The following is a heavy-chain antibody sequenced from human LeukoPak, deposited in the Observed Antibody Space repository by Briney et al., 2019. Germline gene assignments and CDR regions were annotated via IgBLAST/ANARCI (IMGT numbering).Heavy chain of an antibody. J-gene: IGHJ4*02. V-gene: IGHV3-48*03. CDR2: ISSSGSTI. D-gene: IGHD3-22*01. Sequence: GGSLRLXCAASGFTFSSYEMNWVRQAPGKGLEWVSYISSSGSTIYYADSVKGRFTISRDNAKNSLYLQMNSLRAEDTAVHYCARDSSGYYSGFDYWGQGTLVTVSS. CDR1: GFTFSSYE. CDR3: ARDSSGYYSGFDY.